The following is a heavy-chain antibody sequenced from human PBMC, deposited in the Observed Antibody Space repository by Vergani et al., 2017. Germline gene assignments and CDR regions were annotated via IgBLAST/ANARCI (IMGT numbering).Heavy chain of an antibody. D-gene: IGHD3-3*01. CDR1: GGSISSGGYY. J-gene: IGHJ6*02. V-gene: IGHV4-31*03. CDR3: ARVGYDFWSGYYLHGMDV. CDR2: IYYSGST. Sequence: QVQLQESGPGLVKPSQTLSLTCTVSGGSISSGGYYWSWIRQHPGKGLEWIGYIYYSGSTYYNPSLKSRVTISVDTSKNQFSLKLSSVTAADTVVYYCARVGYDFWSGYYLHGMDVWGQGTTVTVSS.